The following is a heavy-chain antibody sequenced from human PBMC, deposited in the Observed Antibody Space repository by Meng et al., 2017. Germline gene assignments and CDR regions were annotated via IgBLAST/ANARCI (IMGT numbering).Heavy chain of an antibody. D-gene: IGHD3-10*01. CDR3: ARMYYYGSGKYYYYYGMDV. Sequence: GESLKISCAASGFTFSSYGMHWVRQAPGKGLEWVAVIWYDGSNKYYADSVKGRFTISRDNSKNTLYLQMNSLRAEDTAVYYCARMYYYGSGKYYYYYGMDVWGQGTKVTVSS. CDR1: GFTFSSYG. V-gene: IGHV3-33*01. CDR2: IWYDGSNK. J-gene: IGHJ6*02.